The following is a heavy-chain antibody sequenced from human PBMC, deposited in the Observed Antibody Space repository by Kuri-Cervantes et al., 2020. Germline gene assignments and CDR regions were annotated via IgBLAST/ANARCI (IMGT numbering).Heavy chain of an antibody. CDR2: ISGDSGKT. J-gene: IGHJ4*02. CDR3: ATMNGYFKY. D-gene: IGHD1-1*01. CDR1: GFTFSTYS. V-gene: IGHV3-23*01. Sequence: GGSLRLSCAASGFTFSTYSMTWVRQAPGKGLEWVSAISGDSGKTYYADSVKGRFTISRDSSKNTLALQMNSLRAEDTAVFYCATMNGYFKYWGQGTLVTVSS.